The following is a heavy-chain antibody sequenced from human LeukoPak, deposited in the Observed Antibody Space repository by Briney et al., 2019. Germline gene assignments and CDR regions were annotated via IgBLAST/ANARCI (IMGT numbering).Heavy chain of an antibody. CDR3: ARAGGYADLNYYYYGMDV. D-gene: IGHD5-18*01. CDR1: GFTFSSYW. J-gene: IGHJ6*02. CDR2: IKQDGSEK. Sequence: GGSLRLSCAASGFTFSSYWMSWVRQAPGKGLEWVANIKQDGSEKYYVDSVKGRFTISRDNAKNSLYLQMNSLRAEDTAVYYCARAGGYADLNYYYYGMDVWGQGTTVTVSS. V-gene: IGHV3-7*05.